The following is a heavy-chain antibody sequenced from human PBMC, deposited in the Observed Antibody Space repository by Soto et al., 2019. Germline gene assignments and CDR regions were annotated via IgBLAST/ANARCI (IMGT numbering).Heavy chain of an antibody. D-gene: IGHD3-10*01. CDR2: ISDDGTNQ. CDR3: PREGHGDWFDP. J-gene: IGHJ5*02. Sequence: QVHLVESGGGVVQPGRSLRLSCAASGFTFSTYAMHWVRQAPGKGLEWVATISDDGTNQFYADSVKGRFTISRDNSKDTLYLQMNGLRPEDTAMYYCPREGHGDWFDPWGQGNLVTVSS. CDR1: GFTFSTYA. V-gene: IGHV3-30-3*01.